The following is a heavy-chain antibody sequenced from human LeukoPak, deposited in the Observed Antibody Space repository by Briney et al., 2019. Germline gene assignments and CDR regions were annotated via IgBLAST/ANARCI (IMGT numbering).Heavy chain of an antibody. Sequence: ASVKVSCKASGYTFTSYGISWVRQAPGQGLEWMGWISAYNGNTNYAQKLQGRVTMTTDTSTSTAYMELRSLRSDDTAVYYCARHGTQWLVLGKNPHYYYGMDVWGQGTTVTVSS. V-gene: IGHV1-18*01. CDR2: ISAYNGNT. D-gene: IGHD6-19*01. CDR3: ARHGTQWLVLGKNPHYYYGMDV. CDR1: GYTFTSYG. J-gene: IGHJ6*02.